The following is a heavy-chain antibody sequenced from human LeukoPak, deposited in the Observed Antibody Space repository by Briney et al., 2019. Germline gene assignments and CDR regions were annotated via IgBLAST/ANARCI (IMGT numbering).Heavy chain of an antibody. Sequence: SQTLSLTCTVSGGSISSGGYYWSWIRQHPGKGLEWIGYIYYSGSTYYNPSLKSRVTISVDTSKDQFSLKLSSATAADTAVYYCARGLYCSGGSCYWGDAFDIWGQGTMVTVSS. CDR2: IYYSGST. J-gene: IGHJ3*02. V-gene: IGHV4-31*03. CDR3: ARGLYCSGGSCYWGDAFDI. CDR1: GGSISSGGYY. D-gene: IGHD2-15*01.